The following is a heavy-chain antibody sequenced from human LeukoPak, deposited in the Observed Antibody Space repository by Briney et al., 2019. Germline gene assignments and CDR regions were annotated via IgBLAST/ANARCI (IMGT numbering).Heavy chain of an antibody. Sequence: ASVKVSCKASGYTFTGYFMNWVRQAPGQGLEWMGRINPNSGGTNYAQKFQGRVTMTRDTSISTAYMELSRLRSDDTAVYYCAGATFGGVIVLQDYWGQGTLVTVSS. D-gene: IGHD3-16*02. J-gene: IGHJ4*02. CDR1: GYTFTGYF. CDR3: AGATFGGVIVLQDY. CDR2: INPNSGGT. V-gene: IGHV1-2*06.